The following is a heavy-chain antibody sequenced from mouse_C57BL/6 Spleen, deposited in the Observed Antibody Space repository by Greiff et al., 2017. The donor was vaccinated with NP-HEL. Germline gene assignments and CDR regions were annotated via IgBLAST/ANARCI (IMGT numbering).Heavy chain of an antibody. CDR1: GYTFTSYT. CDR2: INPSSGYT. Sequence: VQLQQSGAELARPGASVKMSCKASGYTFTSYTMHWVNQRPGQGLEWIGYINPSSGYTKYNQKFKDKATLTADKSSSTAYMQLSSLTSEDSAVYYCATTVGDWYFDVWGTGTTVTVSS. D-gene: IGHD1-1*01. J-gene: IGHJ1*03. V-gene: IGHV1-4*01. CDR3: ATTVGDWYFDV.